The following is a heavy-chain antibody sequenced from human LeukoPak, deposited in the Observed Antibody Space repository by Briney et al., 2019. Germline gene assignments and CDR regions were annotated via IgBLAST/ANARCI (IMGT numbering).Heavy chain of an antibody. CDR1: GFTFSSYA. CDR2: ISYDGSNK. J-gene: IGHJ4*02. V-gene: IGHV3-30*18. D-gene: IGHD5-18*01. Sequence: GGSLRLSCAASGFTFSSYAMSWVRQAPGKGLEWVAVISYDGSNKYYADSVKGRFTISRDNSKNTLYLQMNSLRAEDTAVYYCAKDQREYSCGYWLDYWGQGTLVTVSS. CDR3: AKDQREYSCGYWLDY.